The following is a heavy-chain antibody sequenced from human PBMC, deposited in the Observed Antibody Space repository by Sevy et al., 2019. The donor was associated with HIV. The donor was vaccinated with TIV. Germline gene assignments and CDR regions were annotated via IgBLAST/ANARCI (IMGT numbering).Heavy chain of an antibody. CDR2: IWYEGSNK. Sequence: GGSLRLSCAASGFTFSSYGMHWVRQAPAKGLEWVAVIWYEGSNKYYADSVKGRVTISRDNSKNTLFLQMNSLRDEDMAVYYCARGLAALPGYSHGMDLWGQGTTVTVSS. J-gene: IGHJ6*01. CDR3: ARGLAALPGYSHGMDL. D-gene: IGHD6-6*01. V-gene: IGHV3-33*01. CDR1: GFTFSSYG.